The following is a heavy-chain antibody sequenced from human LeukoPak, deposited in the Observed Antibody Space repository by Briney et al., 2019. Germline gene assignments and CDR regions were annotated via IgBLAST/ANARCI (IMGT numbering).Heavy chain of an antibody. D-gene: IGHD2-8*01. Sequence: PGGSLRLSCAASGFTFTSYAMSWVRQAPGKGLEWVSGISSGGVTTYYADSVKGRFTISRDNSKNTLFLQVNGLRAEDTALYYCGRGVRNIDYWGQGTLVTVSS. CDR1: GFTFTSYA. CDR3: GRGVRNIDY. CDR2: ISSGGVTT. V-gene: IGHV3-23*01. J-gene: IGHJ4*02.